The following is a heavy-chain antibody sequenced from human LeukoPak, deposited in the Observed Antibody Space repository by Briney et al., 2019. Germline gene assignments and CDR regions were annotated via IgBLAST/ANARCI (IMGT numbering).Heavy chain of an antibody. D-gene: IGHD2-2*01. V-gene: IGHV4-4*07. J-gene: IGHJ6*02. Sequence: SETLSLTCTVSGGSISRYYWSWMRQPAGKGLEWMGRMYASGSTNYNSPLQSRVTMPVHPSQTQFSVMLSSVTAADTAVYNYARGRLAHCSSTSCYVGEDYYYVMDVWGQGTTVTVSS. CDR3: ARGRLAHCSSTSCYVGEDYYYVMDV. CDR2: MYASGST. CDR1: GGSISRYY.